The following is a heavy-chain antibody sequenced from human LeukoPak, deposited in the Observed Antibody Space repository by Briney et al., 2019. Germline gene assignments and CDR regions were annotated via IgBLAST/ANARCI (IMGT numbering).Heavy chain of an antibody. V-gene: IGHV3-23*01. CDR1: GFTFSSYA. CDR3: AKDQRHSSSWYYRAGAFDI. CDR2: ISGRDSTT. J-gene: IGHJ3*02. D-gene: IGHD6-13*01. Sequence: PGGSLRLSCAASGFTFSSYAMSWVRQAPGKGLEWVSGISGRDSTTYYADSVKGRFTISRENSKNTLYLQMNSLRAEDTAVYYCAKDQRHSSSWYYRAGAFDIWGQGTMVTVSS.